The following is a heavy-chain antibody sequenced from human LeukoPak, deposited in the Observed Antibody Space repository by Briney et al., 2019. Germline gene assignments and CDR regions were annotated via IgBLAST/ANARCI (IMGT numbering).Heavy chain of an antibody. CDR2: IYYSGST. J-gene: IGHJ4*02. V-gene: IGHV4-31*03. Sequence: SQTLSLTCTVSGGSISSGGYYWSWIRQHPGKGLEWIGYIYYSGSTYYNPSLKGRVTISVDTSKNQFSLKLSSVTAADTAVYYCARGRDGYTNFDYWGQGTLVTVSS. D-gene: IGHD5-24*01. CDR3: ARGRDGYTNFDY. CDR1: GGSISSGGYY.